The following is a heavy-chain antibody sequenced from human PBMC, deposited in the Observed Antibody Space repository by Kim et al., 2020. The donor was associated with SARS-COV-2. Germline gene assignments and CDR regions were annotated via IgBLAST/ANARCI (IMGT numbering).Heavy chain of an antibody. J-gene: IGHJ3*01. CDR3: AREYYAAADASWDWRNDGFDV. V-gene: IGHV3-30*01. D-gene: IGHD3-3*01. Sequence: TISRDNSKNTLYLQMNSLKPEDTAVYYCAREYYAAADASWDWRNDGFDVWGQGTLVTVSS.